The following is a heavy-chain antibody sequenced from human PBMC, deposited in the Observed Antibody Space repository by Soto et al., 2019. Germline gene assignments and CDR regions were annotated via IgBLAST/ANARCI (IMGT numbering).Heavy chain of an antibody. CDR1: GFTFSNYI. J-gene: IGHJ4*02. CDR3: ARDDEGGSYCDLGY. CDR2: ILHDGNNK. Sequence: QVQLVESGGGVVQPGRSLRLSCAASGFTFSNYIMHWVRQAPGKGLEWVAIILHDGNNKYYEDSVKGRFTISRDNSKNTLYMQRNSLRTEDTAIYYCARDDEGGSYCDLGYWGQGTLVTVSS. D-gene: IGHD3-10*01. V-gene: IGHV3-30-3*01.